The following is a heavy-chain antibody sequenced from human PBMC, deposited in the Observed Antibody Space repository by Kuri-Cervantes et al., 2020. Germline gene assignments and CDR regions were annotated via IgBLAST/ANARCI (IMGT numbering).Heavy chain of an antibody. Sequence: SVKVSCKASGYTFTSYDINWVRQATGQGLEWMGGIIPIFGTANYAQKFQGRVTITADESTSTAYMELSSLRSDDTAVYYCARDVQMVASSSWGDAFDIWGQGTMVTVSS. D-gene: IGHD6-13*01. V-gene: IGHV1-69*13. CDR3: ARDVQMVASSSWGDAFDI. J-gene: IGHJ3*02. CDR1: GYTFTSYD. CDR2: IIPIFGTA.